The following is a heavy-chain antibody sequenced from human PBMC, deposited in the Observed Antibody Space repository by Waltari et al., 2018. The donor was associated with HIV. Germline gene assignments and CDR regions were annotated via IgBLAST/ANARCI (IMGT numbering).Heavy chain of an antibody. Sequence: EVQLVEFGGDLVQPGRSLRLSWSASGFSFDGFTMHWVRQGPGKGLEWVAGISWNSDSIGYANSVKGRFTISRDNAKKSLSLQMNILRPEDTALYYCAKARLSTSWDEGYNLDYWGQGTLVTVSS. V-gene: IGHV3-9*01. CDR1: GFSFDGFT. CDR3: AKARLSTSWDEGYNLDY. CDR2: ISWNSDSI. J-gene: IGHJ4*02. D-gene: IGHD5-12*01.